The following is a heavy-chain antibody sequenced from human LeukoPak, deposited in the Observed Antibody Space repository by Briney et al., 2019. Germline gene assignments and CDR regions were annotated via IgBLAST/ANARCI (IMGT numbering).Heavy chain of an antibody. CDR2: IYYSGST. V-gene: IGHV4-39*01. Sequence: PSETLSLTCTVSGGSISSSSYSWGWIRQPPGKGLEWIGSIYYSGSTYYNPSLKSRVTISVDTSKNQFSLKLSSVTAADTAVYYCARRVVGATGFDYWGQGTLVTVSS. D-gene: IGHD1-26*01. CDR1: GGSISSSSYS. J-gene: IGHJ4*02. CDR3: ARRVVGATGFDY.